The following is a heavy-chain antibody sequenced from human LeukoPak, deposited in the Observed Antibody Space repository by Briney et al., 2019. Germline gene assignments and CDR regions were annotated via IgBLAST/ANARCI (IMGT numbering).Heavy chain of an antibody. V-gene: IGHV1-69*05. J-gene: IGHJ4*02. CDR3: AGVGYDILTGYYQYYFDY. CDR1: GGTFSSYA. CDR2: IIPIFGTA. D-gene: IGHD3-9*01. Sequence: GASVKVSCKASGGTFSSYAISWVRQAPGQGLEWMGGIIPIFGTANYAQKFQGRVTITTDESTSTAYMELSSLRSEDTAVYYCAGVGYDILTGYYQYYFDYWGQGTLVTVSS.